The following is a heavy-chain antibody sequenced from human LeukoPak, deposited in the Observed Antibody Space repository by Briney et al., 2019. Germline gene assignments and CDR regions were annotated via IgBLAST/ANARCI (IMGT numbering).Heavy chain of an antibody. Sequence: GGSLRLSCAASGFTFSSYGMHWVRQAPGKGLEWVAGIWFDGSNKYYADSVKGRFTISRANSKNTLYLQMNSLRAEDTAVYYCARDYGGNSDYFDYWGQGTLVTVSS. CDR1: GFTFSSYG. CDR2: IWFDGSNK. D-gene: IGHD4-17*01. V-gene: IGHV3-33*01. J-gene: IGHJ4*02. CDR3: ARDYGGNSDYFDY.